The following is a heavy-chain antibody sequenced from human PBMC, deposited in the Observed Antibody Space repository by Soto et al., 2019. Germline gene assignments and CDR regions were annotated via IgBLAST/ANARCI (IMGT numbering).Heavy chain of an antibody. CDR1: GGSVSSGSYY. J-gene: IGHJ4*02. V-gene: IGHV4-61*01. D-gene: IGHD6-19*01. CDR2: IYYSGST. Sequence: SETLSLTCTVSGGSVSSGSYYLSWIRQPPGKGLEWIGYIYYSGSTNYNPSLKSRVTISVDTSKNQFSLKLSSVTAADTAVYYCASRYSSGSFFDYWGQGTLVTLSS. CDR3: ASRYSSGSFFDY.